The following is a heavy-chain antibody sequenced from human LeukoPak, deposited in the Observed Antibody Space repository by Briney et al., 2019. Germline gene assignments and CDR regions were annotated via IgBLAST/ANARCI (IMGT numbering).Heavy chain of an antibody. CDR3: ARERGILRGDAFDL. CDR1: GVSFTTYY. D-gene: IGHD1-26*01. J-gene: IGHJ3*01. V-gene: IGHV4-4*07. Sequence: SETLSLTCTVSGVSFTTYYWTWIRQPAGKGPEWIGRIYSSGNTNYNPSLESRVTMSIDTSMHQFSLKLTSVSAADTAVYFCARERGILRGDAFDLWGQGTMVTVSS. CDR2: IYSSGNT.